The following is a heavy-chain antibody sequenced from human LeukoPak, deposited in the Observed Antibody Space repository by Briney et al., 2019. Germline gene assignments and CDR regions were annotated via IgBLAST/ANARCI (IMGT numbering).Heavy chain of an antibody. V-gene: IGHV3-48*01. CDR2: ISSSSSTI. Sequence: PGGSLRLSCAASGFTFSSYSMNWVRQAPGKGLEWVSYISSSSSTIYYADSVKGRFTISRDNAKNSLYLQMNSLRAEDTAVYYCARRGAGTTNLYFDYWGQGTLVTVSS. CDR1: GFTFSSYS. J-gene: IGHJ4*01. D-gene: IGHD1-7*01. CDR3: ARRGAGTTNLYFDY.